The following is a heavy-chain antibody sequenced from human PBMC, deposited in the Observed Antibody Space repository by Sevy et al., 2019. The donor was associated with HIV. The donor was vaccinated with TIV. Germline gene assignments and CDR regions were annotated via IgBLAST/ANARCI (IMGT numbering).Heavy chain of an antibody. D-gene: IGHD4-17*01. CDR1: GFTFSSYS. Sequence: GGSLRLSCAASGFTFSSYSMNWVRQAPGKGLEWVSYISSSSSTIYYADSVKGRFTISRDNAKNSLYLQMNSLRDEDTAVYYCSKNDYGDYGVARPTDYWGQGTLVTVSS. J-gene: IGHJ4*02. V-gene: IGHV3-48*02. CDR2: ISSSSSTI. CDR3: SKNDYGDYGVARPTDY.